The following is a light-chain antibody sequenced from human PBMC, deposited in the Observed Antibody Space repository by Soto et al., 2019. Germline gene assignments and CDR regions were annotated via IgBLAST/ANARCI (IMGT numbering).Light chain of an antibody. V-gene: IGLV2-18*02. J-gene: IGLJ3*02. CDR2: EVS. Sequence: QSALTQPPSVSGSPGQSVTISCTGTSSDIGNYNYVSWYQQAPGTAPKLMIFEVSNRPSGVPDRFSGSKSGNTASLTISGLQDEDEADYYCASNTGTRVFGGGTKLAVL. CDR3: ASNTGTRV. CDR1: SSDIGNYNY.